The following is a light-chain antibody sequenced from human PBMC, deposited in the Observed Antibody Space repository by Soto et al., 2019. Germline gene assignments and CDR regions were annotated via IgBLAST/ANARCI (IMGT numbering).Light chain of an antibody. CDR1: QSLFHSYNNKNC. CDR2: WAS. Sequence: DIVMTQSPDSLGVSLGERATINCKSSQSLFHSYNNKNCLAWYQQKPGQPPKLLIYWASSRASGVTDRFSGSGSETDFTLTISSLQAEDVAVYFCQQYSTTPYTFGPGTKVDIK. J-gene: IGKJ3*01. CDR3: QQYSTTPYT. V-gene: IGKV4-1*01.